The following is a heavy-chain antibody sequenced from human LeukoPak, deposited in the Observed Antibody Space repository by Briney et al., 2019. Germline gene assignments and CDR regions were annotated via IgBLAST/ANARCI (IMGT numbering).Heavy chain of an antibody. Sequence: GGSLRLSCAASGFTFSSYAMSWVRQAPGKGLEWVSGISDSGGSTYYAQSVKGRFTISRDNSKNMLYLQMNSLRAEDTAVFYCAKDQRLRPQYYFDSWGQGTLVTVSS. CDR2: ISDSGGST. CDR1: GFTFSSYA. J-gene: IGHJ4*02. CDR3: AKDQRLRPQYYFDS. V-gene: IGHV3-23*01.